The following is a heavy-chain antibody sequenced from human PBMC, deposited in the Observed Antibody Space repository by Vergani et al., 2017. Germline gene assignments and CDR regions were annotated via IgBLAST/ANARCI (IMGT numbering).Heavy chain of an antibody. D-gene: IGHD1-26*01. CDR3: ARDGWELLDYFYYMDV. J-gene: IGHJ6*03. CDR2: SNSDGDRT. CDR1: GFTFSNYW. Sequence: VQLVESGGGLVQPGGSLRLSCTASGFTFSNYWMQWVRQAPGKGLMWVSRSNSDGDRTSYADSVKGRFTISRDNAKNTLYLQMDSLRAEDTAVYYCARDGWELLDYFYYMDVWGKGTTVTVSS. V-gene: IGHV3-74*01.